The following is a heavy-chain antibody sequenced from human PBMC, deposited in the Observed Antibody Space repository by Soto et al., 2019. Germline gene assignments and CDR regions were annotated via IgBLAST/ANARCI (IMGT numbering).Heavy chain of an antibody. D-gene: IGHD2-2*01. CDR3: ARFPAASYYYYYMDV. Sequence: EVQLVESGGGLVKPGGSLRLSCAASGFTFSSYSMNWVRQAPGKGLEWVSSISSSSSYIYYADSVKGRFTISGDNAKNSLYLQMNSLRAEDTAVYYCARFPAASYYYYYMDVWGKGTTVTVSS. CDR1: GFTFSSYS. CDR2: ISSSSSYI. V-gene: IGHV3-21*01. J-gene: IGHJ6*03.